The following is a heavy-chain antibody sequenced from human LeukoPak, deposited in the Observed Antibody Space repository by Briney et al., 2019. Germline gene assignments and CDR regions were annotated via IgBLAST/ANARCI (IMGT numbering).Heavy chain of an antibody. J-gene: IGHJ5*02. Sequence: ASVKVSCKASGYTFSSYAISWVRQAPGQGLEWMGWMSTSNGNTNCAQKLQGRVTMTTDTSTSTAYMELRSLRSDDTAVYYCAKDNPRVVGDTATFDPWGQGTLVTVSS. CDR1: GYTFSSYA. V-gene: IGHV1-18*01. D-gene: IGHD1-26*01. CDR2: MSTSNGNT. CDR3: AKDNPRVVGDTATFDP.